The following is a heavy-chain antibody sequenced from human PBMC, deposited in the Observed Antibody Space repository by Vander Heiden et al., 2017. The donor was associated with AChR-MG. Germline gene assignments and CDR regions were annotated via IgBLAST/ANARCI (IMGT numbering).Heavy chain of an antibody. CDR3: LRDIYYCGTGNFNPDYYYGMDV. CDR2: ISVDKGHT. V-gene: IGHV1-18*01. J-gene: IGHJ6*02. Sequence: QAQLVQSGPEGKKPGASVKLSCQATCYSSSSYDITWVRQAPGEGLEWMGWISVDKGHTKDLEKFQGRVIMTRDTSTNTANMELRSLRSDDTAVDFCLRDIYYCGTGNFNPDYYYGMDVWGQGTTGIVSS. CDR1: CYSSSSYD. D-gene: IGHD2-21*01.